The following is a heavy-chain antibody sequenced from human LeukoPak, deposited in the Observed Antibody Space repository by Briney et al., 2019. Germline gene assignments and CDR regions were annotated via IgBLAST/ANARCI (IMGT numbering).Heavy chain of an antibody. Sequence: GGSLRLSCAASGFTFRSYSMNWVRQAPGRGLEWVSSISSSSSYIYYADSVKGRFTVSRDNAKNSLYLQMNSLRAEDTAIYYCARFIATSGPDAFDIWGQGTMVTVSS. D-gene: IGHD6-13*01. J-gene: IGHJ3*02. CDR2: ISSSSSYI. CDR1: GFTFRSYS. V-gene: IGHV3-21*01. CDR3: ARFIATSGPDAFDI.